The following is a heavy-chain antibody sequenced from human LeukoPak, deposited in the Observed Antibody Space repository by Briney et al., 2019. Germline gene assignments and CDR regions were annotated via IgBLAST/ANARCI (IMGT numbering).Heavy chain of an antibody. CDR2: ISTSRTTI. D-gene: IGHD2-8*01. J-gene: IGHJ5*02. CDR3: ARGAAMDGPYNWFDP. Sequence: GGSLRLSCAASGFTFSSYGMNWVRQAPGKGLEWVSYISTSRTTIYYADSVKGRFTISRDNAKNSVDLQMNSLRAEDAAVYYCARGAAMDGPYNWFDPWGQGTLVTVSS. CDR1: GFTFSSYG. V-gene: IGHV3-48*01.